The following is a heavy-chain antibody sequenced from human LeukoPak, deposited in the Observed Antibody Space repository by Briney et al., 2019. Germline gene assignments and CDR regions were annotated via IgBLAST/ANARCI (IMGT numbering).Heavy chain of an antibody. CDR2: IKQDGSEK. CDR3: ASTNSLDY. J-gene: IGHJ4*02. D-gene: IGHD1-7*01. CDR1: GFTFSNYW. V-gene: IGHV3-7*01. Sequence: GGSLRLSCAASGFTFSNYWMNWVRQAPGKGLEWVANIKQDGSEKNFVDSVKGRFTISRDNAKNSLYLQMNSLRAEDTAVYYCASTNSLDYWGQGALVTVSS.